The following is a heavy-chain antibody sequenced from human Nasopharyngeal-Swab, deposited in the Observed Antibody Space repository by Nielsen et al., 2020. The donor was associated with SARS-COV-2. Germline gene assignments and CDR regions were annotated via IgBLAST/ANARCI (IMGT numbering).Heavy chain of an antibody. CDR3: AKDRGIVVVIGFDY. CDR2: IGGTGGSN. CDR1: GFPFSGYA. V-gene: IGHV3-23*01. J-gene: IGHJ4*02. D-gene: IGHD3-22*01. Sequence: ESLKIPCAASGFPFSGYAMSWVRQAPGKGLEWVSAIGGTGGSNYYADSVKGQFTISTDNSKNTLYLQMNSLRAEDTAVYYCAKDRGIVVVIGFDYWGQGTLVTVSS.